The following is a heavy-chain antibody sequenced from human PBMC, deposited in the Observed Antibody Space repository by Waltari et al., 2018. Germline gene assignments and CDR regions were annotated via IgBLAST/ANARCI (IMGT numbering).Heavy chain of an antibody. CDR1: GFTFSSYG. Sequence: QVQLVESRGGVVQPGGSLRLSCAASGFTFSSYGMPWVRQAPGTGLEWVAFIRYDGSNKYYADSVKGRFTISRDNSKNTLYLQMNSLRAEDTAVYYCAKDRGYCSGGSCYDNWFDPWGQGTLVTVSS. D-gene: IGHD2-15*01. CDR2: IRYDGSNK. CDR3: AKDRGYCSGGSCYDNWFDP. V-gene: IGHV3-30*02. J-gene: IGHJ5*02.